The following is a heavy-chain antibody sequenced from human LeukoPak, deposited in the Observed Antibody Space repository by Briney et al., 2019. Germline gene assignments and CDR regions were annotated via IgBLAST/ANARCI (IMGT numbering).Heavy chain of an antibody. CDR1: GFTFSSYA. J-gene: IGHJ6*03. D-gene: IGHD5-12*01. Sequence: PGRSLRLSCAAAGFTFSSYAMRWVSQAPGKGRGWVVVISYDGSNKYYADSVNGRFTISRDNSKNTLYLQMNSLRAEDTAVYYCARGYSGYDPYYYYYMDVWGKGTTVTVSS. V-gene: IGHV3-30*04. CDR2: ISYDGSNK. CDR3: ARGYSGYDPYYYYYMDV.